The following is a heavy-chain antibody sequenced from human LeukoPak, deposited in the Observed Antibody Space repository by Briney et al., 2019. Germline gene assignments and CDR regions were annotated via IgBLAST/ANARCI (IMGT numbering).Heavy chain of an antibody. CDR1: GYTFTIYD. Sequence: EASVKVSSTASGYTFTIYDINWVRQAPGQGLEWMGWMNPNSGNTGYAQKFQGRVTMTRNTSISTAYMELSSLRSEDTAVYYCARGITIFGVVTHYYYYGMDVWGQGTTVTVSS. CDR3: ARGITIFGVVTHYYYYGMDV. V-gene: IGHV1-8*01. CDR2: MNPNSGNT. J-gene: IGHJ6*02. D-gene: IGHD3-3*01.